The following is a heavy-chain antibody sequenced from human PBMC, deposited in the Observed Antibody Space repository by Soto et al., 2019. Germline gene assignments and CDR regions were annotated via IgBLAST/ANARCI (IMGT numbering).Heavy chain of an antibody. CDR2: IYSGGST. V-gene: IGHV3-53*04. CDR1: GFTVSSNY. Sequence: EVQLVESGGDLVQPGGSLRLSCAASGFTVSSNYMSWVRQAPGKGLEWVSVIYSGGSTYYADSVKGRFTISRHNSKNTLYLQMNSLRAEDTAVYYCATGLRFLEWFLMDYWGQGTLVTVSS. D-gene: IGHD3-3*01. J-gene: IGHJ4*02. CDR3: ATGLRFLEWFLMDY.